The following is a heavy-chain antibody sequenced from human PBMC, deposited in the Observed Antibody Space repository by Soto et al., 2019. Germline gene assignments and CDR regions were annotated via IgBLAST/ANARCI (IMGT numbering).Heavy chain of an antibody. CDR3: ARDGVITFGGVIVLDY. CDR2: ISSSSSYI. V-gene: IGHV3-21*06. CDR1: GFTFSSYS. J-gene: IGHJ4*02. D-gene: IGHD3-16*02. Sequence: PGGFLRLSCAASGFTFSSYSRNWVRQAPGKGLEWVSSISSSSSYIYYADSVRGRFTISRDNAKNSLYLQMNSLRAEDTAVYYCARDGVITFGGVIVLDYWGQGTVVTVSS.